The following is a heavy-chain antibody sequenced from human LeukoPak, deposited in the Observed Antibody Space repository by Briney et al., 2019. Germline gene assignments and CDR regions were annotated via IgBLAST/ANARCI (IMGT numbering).Heavy chain of an antibody. Sequence: PGGSLRLSCAASGFTFSSYGMHWVRQAPGKGLEWMAVISYDGSNKYYADSVKGRLTISRDNSKNTLYLQMNSLRAEDTAVYYCAKEGAKPGRFGEPWHWGQGTLVTVSS. D-gene: IGHD3-10*01. CDR3: AKEGAKPGRFGEPWH. J-gene: IGHJ4*02. V-gene: IGHV3-30*18. CDR1: GFTFSSYG. CDR2: ISYDGSNK.